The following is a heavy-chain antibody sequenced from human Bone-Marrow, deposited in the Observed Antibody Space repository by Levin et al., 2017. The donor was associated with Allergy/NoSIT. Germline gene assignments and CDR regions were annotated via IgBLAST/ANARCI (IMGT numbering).Heavy chain of an antibody. CDR2: IIPIFGTA. Sequence: SVKVSCKASGGTFSSYAISWVRQAPGQGLEWMGGIIPIFGTANYAQKFQGRVTITADESTSTAYMELSSLRSEDTAVYYCARDNDSSGYILDYWGQGTLVTVSS. D-gene: IGHD3-22*01. CDR3: ARDNDSSGYILDY. J-gene: IGHJ4*02. CDR1: GGTFSSYA. V-gene: IGHV1-69*13.